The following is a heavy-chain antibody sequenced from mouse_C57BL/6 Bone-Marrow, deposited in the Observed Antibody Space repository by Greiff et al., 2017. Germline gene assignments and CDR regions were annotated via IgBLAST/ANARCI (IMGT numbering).Heavy chain of an antibody. CDR1: GFNITDDY. CDR2: IDPENGDT. CDR3: TTGGYGTWFAY. Sequence: VQLQQSGAELVRPGASVKLSCTASGFNITDDYMHWVKQRPEQGLEWIGWIDPENGDTEYASKFQGKATITADTSSNTAYLQLSSLTSEDTAADYCTTGGYGTWFAYWGQGTLVTVSA. D-gene: IGHD2-1*01. J-gene: IGHJ3*01. V-gene: IGHV14-4*01.